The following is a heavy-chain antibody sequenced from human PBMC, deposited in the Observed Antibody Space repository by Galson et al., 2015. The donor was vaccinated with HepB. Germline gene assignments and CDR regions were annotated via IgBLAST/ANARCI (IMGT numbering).Heavy chain of an antibody. V-gene: IGHV3-30-3*01. D-gene: IGHD2-15*01. Sequence: SLRLSCAASGFTFTTYTIHWVRQAPGKGLEWVAVLTYDDTFTFYADFVKGRFTISRDSSTHTLMYLQMHSLTPEDTAVYYCTRDSIVDGHPGVFDSWGPGTLVTVSS. CDR1: GFTFTTYT. J-gene: IGHJ4*02. CDR2: LTYDDTFT. CDR3: TRDSIVDGHPGVFDS.